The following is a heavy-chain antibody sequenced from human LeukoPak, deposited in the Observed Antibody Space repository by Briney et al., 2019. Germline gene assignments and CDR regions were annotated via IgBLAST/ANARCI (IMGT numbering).Heavy chain of an antibody. CDR1: GGPISSYY. Sequence: SETLLLTCTVSGGPISSYYWSWLRQSPGKGLEWTGWSYDRGSTSYNPSLKSRVAISVDTSKNQFSLKLSSVTAADTAFYYCARDRELGYWGQGTLVIVSS. J-gene: IGHJ4*02. V-gene: IGHV4-59*01. CDR3: ARDRELGY. CDR2: SYDRGST. D-gene: IGHD1-1*01.